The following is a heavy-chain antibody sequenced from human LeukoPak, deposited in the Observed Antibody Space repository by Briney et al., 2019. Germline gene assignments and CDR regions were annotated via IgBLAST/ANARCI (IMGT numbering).Heavy chain of an antibody. CDR1: GGTFSSYA. CDR3: ARDLERDWVCVSDY. V-gene: IGHV1-69*04. Sequence: GASVKVSCKASGGTFSSYAISWVRQAPGQGLEWMGRIIPILGIANYAQKFQGRVTITADKSTSTAYMELSSLRSEDTAVYYCARDLERDWVCVSDYWGQGTLVTVSS. CDR2: IIPILGIA. D-gene: IGHD1-1*01. J-gene: IGHJ4*02.